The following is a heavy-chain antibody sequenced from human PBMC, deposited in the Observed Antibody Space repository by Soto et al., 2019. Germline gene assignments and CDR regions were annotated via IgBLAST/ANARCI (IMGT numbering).Heavy chain of an antibody. CDR2: IESGGST. Sequence: QVHLVESGGGVVQPGRSLRLSCAASGFSFSSSGMHWVRQAPGKGLEWVAVIESGGSTHYADSVKGRFTISRDIPKNMINLQLHTLRAEDTAVYYCAKDLGPLRLLNYYFYGLDVWGQGTTVTVSS. D-gene: IGHD2-15*01. V-gene: IGHV3-NL1*01. J-gene: IGHJ6*02. CDR1: GFSFSSSG. CDR3: AKDLGPLRLLNYYFYGLDV.